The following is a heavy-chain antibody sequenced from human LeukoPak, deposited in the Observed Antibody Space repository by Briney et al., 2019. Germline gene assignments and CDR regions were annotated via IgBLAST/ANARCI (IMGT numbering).Heavy chain of an antibody. CDR2: IKQDGSEK. D-gene: IGHD1-26*01. CDR1: GFTFSDYY. CDR3: AREGVGYFDY. J-gene: IGHJ4*02. V-gene: IGHV3-7*01. Sequence: GGSLRLSCAASGFTFSDYYMSWIRQAPGKGLEWVANIKQDGSEKYYVDSVKGRFTISRDNAKNSLYLQMNSLRAEDTAVYYCAREGVGYFDYWGQGTLVTVSS.